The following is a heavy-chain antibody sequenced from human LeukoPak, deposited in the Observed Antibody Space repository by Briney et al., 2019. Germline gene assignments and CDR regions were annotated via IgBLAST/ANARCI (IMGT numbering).Heavy chain of an antibody. D-gene: IGHD6-6*01. CDR3: ARRGRSSSLDVRWFDS. CDR2: IIPVFGTA. J-gene: IGHJ5*01. Sequence: ASVKVSCQASGFTLRRFTITWVRQAPGQGLEWMGGIIPVFGTANYAQKSQGRVTITTDESTRTAYMELTSLRSEDTAVYYCARRGRSSSLDVRWFDSWGQGTLVTVSS. CDR1: GFTLRRFT. V-gene: IGHV1-69*05.